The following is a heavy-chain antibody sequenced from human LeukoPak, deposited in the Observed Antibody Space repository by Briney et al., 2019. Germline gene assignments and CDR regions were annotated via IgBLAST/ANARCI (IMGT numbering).Heavy chain of an antibody. J-gene: IGHJ4*02. CDR3: ATQQGGNLAY. CDR1: GLTFSSHW. V-gene: IGHV3-74*01. Sequence: GGSLRLSCAASGLTFSSHWMHWVRQAPGKGLVWVSRITNDGSSTTYADSVKGRFTISRDNAKNTLYLQVNSLRAEDTAVYYCATQQGGNLAYWGQGTLVTVSS. D-gene: IGHD1-14*01. CDR2: ITNDGSST.